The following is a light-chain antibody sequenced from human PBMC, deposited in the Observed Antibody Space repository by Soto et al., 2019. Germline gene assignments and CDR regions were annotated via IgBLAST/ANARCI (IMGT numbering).Light chain of an antibody. J-gene: IGKJ1*01. Sequence: IQMTQSPSTLSASIGDRVTITFWASQTISSWLAWYQQKPGKAPKLLIYKASTLKSGVPSRFSGSGSGTEFTLTISSLQPDDFAPYYCQHYNSYSEAFGQGTKVDI. CDR1: QTISSW. CDR3: QHYNSYSEA. CDR2: KAS. V-gene: IGKV1-5*03.